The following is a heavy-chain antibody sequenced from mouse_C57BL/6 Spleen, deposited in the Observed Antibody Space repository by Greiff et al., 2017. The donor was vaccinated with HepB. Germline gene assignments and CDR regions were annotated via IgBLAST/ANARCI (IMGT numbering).Heavy chain of an antibody. CDR3: ARSGGYGSSYDWYFDG. J-gene: IGHJ1*03. D-gene: IGHD1-1*01. V-gene: IGHV1-80*01. CDR2: IYPGDGDT. Sequence: VQLQQSGAELVKPGASVKISCKASGYAFSSYWMNWVKQRPGKGLEWIGQIYPGDGDTNYNGKFKGKATLTADKSSSTAYMQLSSLTSEDSAVYFCARSGGYGSSYDWYFDGWGTGTTVTVSS. CDR1: GYAFSSYW.